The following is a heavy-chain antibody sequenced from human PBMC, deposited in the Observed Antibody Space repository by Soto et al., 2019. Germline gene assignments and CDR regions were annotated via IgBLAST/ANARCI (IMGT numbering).Heavy chain of an antibody. D-gene: IGHD6-19*01. CDR3: ARDAQYSSRWHPIDY. V-gene: IGHV1-18*01. CDR2: IHTYNGNT. Sequence: QVQLVQSGAEVKKPGASVKVYCKASGYTFTDYGISWVRQAPGQGLEWMGWIHTYNGNTNYAQKVQGGVTMTTDSSTSTAYMELRSLRSDDTAVYYCARDAQYSSRWHPIDYWGQGTLVTVSS. CDR1: GYTFTDYG. J-gene: IGHJ4*02.